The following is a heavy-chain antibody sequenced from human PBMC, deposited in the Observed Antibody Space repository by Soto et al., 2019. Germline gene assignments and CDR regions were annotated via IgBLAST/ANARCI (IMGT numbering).Heavy chain of an antibody. CDR1: GFAFSGYS. J-gene: IGHJ4*02. V-gene: IGHV3-21*01. Sequence: EVQLVESGGGLVKPGGSLRLSCAASGFAFSGYSMNWVRQAPGKGLEWVSAISGSGDYIYYADSVRGQFTISRDNAKNSLYQQMNSLRAEDTAVYYCARDCCTIGEYNLDDWGQVTLVTVSS. CDR2: ISGSGDYI. CDR3: ARDCCTIGEYNLDD. D-gene: IGHD3-10*01.